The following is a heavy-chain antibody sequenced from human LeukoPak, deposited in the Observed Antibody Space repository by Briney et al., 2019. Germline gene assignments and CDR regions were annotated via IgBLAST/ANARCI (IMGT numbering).Heavy chain of an antibody. CDR3: VGLRRNSDTSGFYYYYDF. CDR2: ISVRSNYI. Sequence: GGSLRLSCVASGYTFSSYSINWVRQAPGKGLEWVSSISVRSNYIYYADSVRGRFGISRDDARDSLYLQMNSLRAEDTAVYYCVGLRRNSDTSGFYYYYDFWGQGTLVTVSS. D-gene: IGHD3-22*01. CDR1: GYTFSSYS. V-gene: IGHV3-21*01. J-gene: IGHJ4*02.